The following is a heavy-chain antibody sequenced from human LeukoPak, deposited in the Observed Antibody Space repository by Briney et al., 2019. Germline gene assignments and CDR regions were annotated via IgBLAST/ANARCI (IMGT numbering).Heavy chain of an antibody. CDR3: AKSGSTIWNY. CDR1: GFTFSSYG. Sequence: PGGTLRLSCAASGFTFSSYGMSWVRQAPGKGLEWVSAFSGSGGSTYYADSVKGRFTISRDNSKNTLYLQMNSLRAEDTAIYYCAKSGSTIWNYWGQGTLVTVSS. V-gene: IGHV3-23*01. CDR2: FSGSGGST. D-gene: IGHD2-2*01. J-gene: IGHJ4*02.